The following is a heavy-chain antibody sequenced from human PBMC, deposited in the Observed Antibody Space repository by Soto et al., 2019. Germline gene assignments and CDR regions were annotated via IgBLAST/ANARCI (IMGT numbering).Heavy chain of an antibody. CDR3: AKGPAGWLQLSAPPLDY. CDR1: GFTFSTYG. V-gene: IGHV3-30*18. CDR2: ISYDGSNK. D-gene: IGHD5-12*01. J-gene: IGHJ4*02. Sequence: GGSLRLSCAASGFTFSTYGMHWVRQAPGKGLEWVAVISYDGSNKYYADSVKGRFTISRDNSKNTLYLQMNSLRAEDTAVYYCAKGPAGWLQLSAPPLDYWGQGTLVTVSS.